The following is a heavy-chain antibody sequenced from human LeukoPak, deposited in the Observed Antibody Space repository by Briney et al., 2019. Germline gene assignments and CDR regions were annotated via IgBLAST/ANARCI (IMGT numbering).Heavy chain of an antibody. J-gene: IGHJ3*02. D-gene: IGHD1-26*01. CDR3: ARAGWELLFGAFDI. V-gene: IGHV4-59*01. CDR1: GGSISSYY. Sequence: SETLSLTCTVSGGSISSYYWSWIRQPPGKGLERIGYIYYSWSTNYNPSLQSRVTISVDTSKNKFSLKLSSVTAADTAVYYCARAGWELLFGAFDIWGQGTMVTVSS. CDR2: IYYSWST.